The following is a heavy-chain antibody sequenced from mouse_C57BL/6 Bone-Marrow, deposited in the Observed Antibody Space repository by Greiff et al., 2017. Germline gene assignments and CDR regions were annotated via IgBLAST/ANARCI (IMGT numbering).Heavy chain of an antibody. V-gene: IGHV14-4*01. D-gene: IGHD2-4*01. J-gene: IGHJ3*01. CDR2: IDPENGDT. CDR1: GFNIKDDY. CDR3: TTLKVYRLPFLGWVD. Sequence: EVQLQESGAELVRPGASVKLSCTASGFNIKDDYMHWVKQRPEQGLEWIGWIDPENGDTEYASKFQGKATITADTSSNTAYLQLSSLTSEDTAVYYCTTLKVYRLPFLGWVDWGQGTLVTVSA.